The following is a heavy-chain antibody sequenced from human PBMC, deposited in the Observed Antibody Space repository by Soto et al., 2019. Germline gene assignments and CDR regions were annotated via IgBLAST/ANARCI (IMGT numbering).Heavy chain of an antibody. CDR3: ARDDEGGSDCDLCY. D-gene: IGHD1-26*01. Sequence: QAHLVESGGGVVQPGRSLTLSCAVSGFTFSSHYMHWVRQAPGKGLEWVALISSDGNSKYYADSVKGRFTTSRDNSKNTMYLQMTSLRVEDTAVYYCARDDEGGSDCDLCYWGQGALVTVSS. CDR1: GFTFSSHY. J-gene: IGHJ4*02. CDR2: ISSDGNSK. V-gene: IGHV3-30-3*01.